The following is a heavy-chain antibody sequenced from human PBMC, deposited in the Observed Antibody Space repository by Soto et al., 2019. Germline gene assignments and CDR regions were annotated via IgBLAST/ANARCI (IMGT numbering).Heavy chain of an antibody. D-gene: IGHD2-2*01. CDR2: IYYSGST. J-gene: IGHJ6*02. V-gene: IGHV4-31*03. CDR3: PRDPRGYSSSTGCHRTYYNSGLVD. Sequence: SETLSLTCTVSGGSISSGGYYWSWIRQHPGKGMEWFGYIYYSGSTHYNTSLKSRVTISVDTSKNQFSLKLSSVTAADTAVYYCPRDPRGYSSSTGCHRTYYNSGLVDWCQGTTVSVSS. CDR1: GGSISSGGYY.